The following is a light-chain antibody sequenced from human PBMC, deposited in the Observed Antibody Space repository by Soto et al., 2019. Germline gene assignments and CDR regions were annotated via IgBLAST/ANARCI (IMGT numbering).Light chain of an antibody. J-gene: IGLJ2*01. V-gene: IGLV2-8*01. CDR2: EVS. CDR3: SSYAGSNNLGV. Sequence: QSALTQPPSASGSPGQSVTISCTGTSSDVGGYNYVSWYQQHPVKAPKLMIYEVSKRPSGVPDRFSGSKSGNTASLTVSGLQAEDEADYYCSSYAGSNNLGVFGGGTKVTVL. CDR1: SSDVGGYNY.